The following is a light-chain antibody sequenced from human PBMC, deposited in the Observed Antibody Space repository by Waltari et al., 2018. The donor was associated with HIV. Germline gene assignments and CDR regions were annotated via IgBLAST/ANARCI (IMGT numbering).Light chain of an antibody. V-gene: IGLV7-46*01. CDR2: DSE. J-gene: IGLJ2*01. CDR1: SGSVASSLL. Sequence: VVTQEPSLTVSPGGTVTLSCASFSGSVASSLLPYWFLLKPGPAPRTLIYDSEKRHPLTPGRFSGSLDGGRAILTLSGALEEDEAEYFCLLSYHGVRFFGGGTRLTV. CDR3: LLSYHGVRF.